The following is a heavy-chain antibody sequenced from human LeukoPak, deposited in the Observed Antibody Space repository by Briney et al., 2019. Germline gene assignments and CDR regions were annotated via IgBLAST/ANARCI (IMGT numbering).Heavy chain of an antibody. CDR2: ISSSSSYI. CDR3: ARDARLAVAEYPY. CDR1: GFTFSSYS. V-gene: IGHV3-21*01. J-gene: IGHJ4*02. D-gene: IGHD6-19*01. Sequence: KPGGSLRLSCAASGFTFSSYSMNWVRQAPGKGLEWVSSISSSSSYIYYADSVKGRFTISRDNAKNSLYLQMNSLRAEDTAVYYCARDARLAVAEYPYWGQGTLVTVSS.